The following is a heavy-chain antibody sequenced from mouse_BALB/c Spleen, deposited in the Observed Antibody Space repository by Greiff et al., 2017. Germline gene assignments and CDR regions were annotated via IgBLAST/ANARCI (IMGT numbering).Heavy chain of an antibody. D-gene: IGHD2-4*01. CDR2: IWAGGST. J-gene: IGHJ4*01. CDR3: ARAPMITTAVYYAMDY. Sequence: QVQLKESGPGLVAPSQSLSITCTVSGFSLTSYGVHWVRQPPGKGLEWLGVIWAGGSTNYNSALMSRLSISKDNSKSQVFLKMNSLQTDDTAMYYCARAPMITTAVYYAMDYWGQGTSVTVSS. V-gene: IGHV2-9*02. CDR1: GFSLTSYG.